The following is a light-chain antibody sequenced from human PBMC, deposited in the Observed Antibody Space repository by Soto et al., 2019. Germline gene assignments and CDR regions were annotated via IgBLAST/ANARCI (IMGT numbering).Light chain of an antibody. CDR1: QSISGD. CDR2: GAS. J-gene: IGKJ2*01. CDR3: LQYDSWPHT. Sequence: EIVMTQSPATLSVSPGERVTLSCGASQSISGDLAWYQQKPGQAPRLVIYGASTRATGVPARFSGSGSATEFTLTISSLQSEDFAVYYCLQYDSWPHTFGLGTSLEIK. V-gene: IGKV3-15*01.